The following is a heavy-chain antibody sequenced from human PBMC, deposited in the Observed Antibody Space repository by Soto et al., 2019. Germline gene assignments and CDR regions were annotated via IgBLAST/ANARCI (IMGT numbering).Heavy chain of an antibody. J-gene: IGHJ5*02. CDR1: GFSLSNAGMG. CDR2: IFSNDER. D-gene: IGHD2-15*01. Sequence: QVTLKESGPVLVKPTETLTLTCTVSGFSLSNAGMGVSWIRQPPGKAPEWLAHIFSNDERRFSTSLKNRLTISKDTSNSQVVLIMTHMDTFDTGTYYCAQTEYGGRSSTPAGWFDAWCQGTLVTVSS. CDR3: AQTEYGGRSSTPAGWFDA. V-gene: IGHV2-26*01.